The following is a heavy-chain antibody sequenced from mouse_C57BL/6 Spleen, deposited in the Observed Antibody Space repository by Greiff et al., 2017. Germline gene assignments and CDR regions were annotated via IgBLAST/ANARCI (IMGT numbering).Heavy chain of an antibody. CDR1: GFTFTDYY. CDR3: AKLYGNYVWYFDV. D-gene: IGHD2-1*01. CDR2: IRNKANGYTT. V-gene: IGHV7-3*01. J-gene: IGHJ1*03. Sequence: EVKLQESGGGLVQPGGSLSLSCAASGFTFTDYYMSWVRQPPGKALEWLGFIRNKANGYTTEYSASVKGRLTISRDNSQSILNLQMNALRAEDSATYYCAKLYGNYVWYFDVWGTGTTVTVAS.